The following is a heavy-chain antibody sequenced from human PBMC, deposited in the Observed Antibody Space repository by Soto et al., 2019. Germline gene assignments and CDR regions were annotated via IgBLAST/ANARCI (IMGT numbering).Heavy chain of an antibody. Sequence: GGSLRLSCAASGFTFSHYVLSWVRQSPERGLEWVSSISGSGSSVYVADSVRGRFIMSRDLSTNTVSLQMDSLRAEDTAVYYCAKVRASYLSASYFYYGLDVWGQGTTVTVSS. D-gene: IGHD3-10*01. V-gene: IGHV3-23*01. CDR1: GFTFSHYV. CDR2: ISGSGSSV. J-gene: IGHJ6*02. CDR3: AKVRASYLSASYFYYGLDV.